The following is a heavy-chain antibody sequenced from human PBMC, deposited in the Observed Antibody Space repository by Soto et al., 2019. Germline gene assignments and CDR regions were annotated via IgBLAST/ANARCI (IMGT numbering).Heavy chain of an antibody. Sequence: GESLKISCAASGFTFSSYSMNWVRQAPGKGLEWVSSISSSSSYIYYADSVKGRFTISRDNAKNSLYLQMNSLRAEDTAVYYCARSWTTVVTPGYWGQGTLVTVSS. J-gene: IGHJ4*02. D-gene: IGHD4-17*01. CDR3: ARSWTTVVTPGY. CDR2: ISSSSSYI. CDR1: GFTFSSYS. V-gene: IGHV3-21*01.